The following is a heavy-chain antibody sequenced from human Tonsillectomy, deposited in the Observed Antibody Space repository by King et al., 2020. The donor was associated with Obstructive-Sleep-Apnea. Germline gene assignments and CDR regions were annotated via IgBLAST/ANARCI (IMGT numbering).Heavy chain of an antibody. CDR1: GGTFSSYA. J-gene: IGHJ4*02. CDR3: ASTGGVVGATNYFDY. CDR2: IIPILGIE. V-gene: IGHV1-69*10. Sequence: QLGQSGAEVKKPGSSVKVSFKASGGTFSSYAISWVRQAPGQGLEWKGGIIPILGIENYAQKFQGRVTMTADKSTSTAYMELSSLRSEDTAVYYCASTGGVVGATNYFDYWGQGTLVTVSS. D-gene: IGHD1-26*01.